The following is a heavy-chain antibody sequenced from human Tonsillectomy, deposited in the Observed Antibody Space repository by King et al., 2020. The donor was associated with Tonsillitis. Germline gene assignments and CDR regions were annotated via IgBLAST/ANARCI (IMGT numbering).Heavy chain of an antibody. CDR3: ASWSRALAPGREISFFDI. CDR1: GGSVTNGAYY. J-gene: IGHJ3*02. CDR2: IYYSGST. Sequence: VQLQESGPGLVKSSQTLSLTCTVSGGSVTNGAYYWTWIRQLPGKGLEWIGYIYYSGSTYYNPSLKSQATISLDTSGNQFSLKLSSVTAADAAVYFCASWSRALAPGREISFFDIWGQGTMVTVSS. V-gene: IGHV4-31*01. D-gene: IGHD6-19*01.